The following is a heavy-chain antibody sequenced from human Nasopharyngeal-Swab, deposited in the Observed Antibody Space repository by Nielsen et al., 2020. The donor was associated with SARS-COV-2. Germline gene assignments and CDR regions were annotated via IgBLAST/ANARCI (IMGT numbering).Heavy chain of an antibody. CDR2: ISGSGGST. D-gene: IGHD3-3*01. V-gene: IGHV3-23*01. CDR3: AKGESITIFGVGGTYFDY. Sequence: GGSLRLSCAASGFTFSSYAMSWVRQAQGKGLEWVSAISGSGGSTYYADSVKGRFTISRDNSKNTLYLQMNSLRAEDTAVYYCAKGESITIFGVGGTYFDYWGQGTLVTVSS. J-gene: IGHJ4*02. CDR1: GFTFSSYA.